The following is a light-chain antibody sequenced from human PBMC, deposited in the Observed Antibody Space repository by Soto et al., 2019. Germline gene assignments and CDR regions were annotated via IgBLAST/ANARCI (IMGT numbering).Light chain of an antibody. CDR2: AAS. Sequence: IQLTQSPSSLYASVGDRVTITCRASQGISSFLAWYQQEPGKAPKLLIYAASTLQTGVPSRFSGSGSGTDFTLTISSLQPEDFATYYCQQLDSYPITFGQGTRLEIK. CDR3: QQLDSYPIT. CDR1: QGISSF. J-gene: IGKJ5*01. V-gene: IGKV1-9*01.